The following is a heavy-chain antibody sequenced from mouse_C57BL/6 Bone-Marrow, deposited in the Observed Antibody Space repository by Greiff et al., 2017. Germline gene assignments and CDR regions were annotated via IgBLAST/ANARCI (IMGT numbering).Heavy chain of an antibody. V-gene: IGHV5-17*01. CDR1: GFTFSDYG. Sequence: EVKLQESGGGLVKPGGSLKLSCAASGFTFSDYGMHWVRQAPEKGLEWVAYISSGSSTIYYADTVKGRFTISRDNAKNTLFLQMTSLRSEDTAMYYCARPGGYDYYAMDYWGQGTSVTVSS. D-gene: IGHD2-2*01. CDR2: ISSGSSTI. J-gene: IGHJ4*01. CDR3: ARPGGYDYYAMDY.